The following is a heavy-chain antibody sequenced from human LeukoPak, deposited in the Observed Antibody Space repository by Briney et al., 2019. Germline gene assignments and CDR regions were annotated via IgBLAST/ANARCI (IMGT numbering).Heavy chain of an antibody. V-gene: IGHV3-7*01. CDR1: GFTFRGYS. Sequence: GSLRLSCAGSGFTFRGYSLTWVRQAPGGGLGLVASLKAGGSEKSYVDSVKGRFTISRDNAKNSLYLQMNSLAAEDTAVYYCASGGGSGTYIPYYYYVMDVWGQGTTVTVSS. J-gene: IGHJ6*02. CDR3: ASGGGSGTYIPYYYYVMDV. CDR2: LKAGGSEK. D-gene: IGHD3-10*01.